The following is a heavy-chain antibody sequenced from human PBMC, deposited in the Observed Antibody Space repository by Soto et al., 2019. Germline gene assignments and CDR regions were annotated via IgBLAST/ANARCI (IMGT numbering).Heavy chain of an antibody. CDR2: MSPSSNSM. CDR3: ARGSYGAYDY. Sequence: GGSLILSCAASGFTFSSYSMNWVRQAPGKGLEWVSSMSPSSNSMYYVDSVKGRFTISRDNAKNSLYLQMNSLRVEDTAVYYCARGSYGAYDYWGQGILVTVSS. D-gene: IGHD4-17*01. J-gene: IGHJ4*02. CDR1: GFTFSSYS. V-gene: IGHV3-21*01.